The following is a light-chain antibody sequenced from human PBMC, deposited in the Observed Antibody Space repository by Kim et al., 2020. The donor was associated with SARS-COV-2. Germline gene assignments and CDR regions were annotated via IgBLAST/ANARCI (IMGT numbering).Light chain of an antibody. Sequence: QSKTISCTGTNSEVDDYNSDYRYQQHPGKAHKLMIDDVSDRPSGVSNRFSGSKFGNPTSLTNSELQAEDEADYYCSSYTSSSTVVFGEGAQLTVL. J-gene: IGLJ2*01. CDR2: DVS. V-gene: IGLV2-14*03. CDR3: SSYTSSSTVV. CDR1: NSEVDDYNS.